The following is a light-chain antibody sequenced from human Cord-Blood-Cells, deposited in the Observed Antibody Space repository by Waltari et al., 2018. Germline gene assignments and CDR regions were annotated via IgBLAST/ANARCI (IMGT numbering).Light chain of an antibody. J-gene: IGKJ4*01. CDR3: QQRSNWPRGALT. CDR2: DAS. V-gene: IGKV3-11*01. CDR1: QSVSSY. Sequence: DIVLTQSPATLSSSPGERATLSCRASQSVSSYLAWYQQNPGQAPRPLIYDASNRATGIPARFSGSGSGTDFTLTISSLEPEDFAVYYCQQRSNWPRGALTFGGGTKVEIK.